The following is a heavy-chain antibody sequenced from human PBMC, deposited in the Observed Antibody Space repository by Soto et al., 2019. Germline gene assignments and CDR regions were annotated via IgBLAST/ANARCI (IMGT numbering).Heavy chain of an antibody. CDR3: ARLEGLATISYYFDY. D-gene: IGHD3-9*01. CDR1: GDSINSDNYY. CDR2: IYYRGNT. V-gene: IGHV4-39*01. Sequence: SETLSLTCSVSGDSINSDNYYWGWTRQPPGKGLEWIGSIYYRGNTYYNPSLKTRVTISLDKSKSQFSLKLNSVTAADSAVYFCARLEGLATISYYFDYWGQGTLVTVSS. J-gene: IGHJ4*02.